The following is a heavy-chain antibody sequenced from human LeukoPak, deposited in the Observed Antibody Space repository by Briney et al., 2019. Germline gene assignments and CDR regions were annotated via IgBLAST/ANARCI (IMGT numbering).Heavy chain of an antibody. V-gene: IGHV4-30-4*08. D-gene: IGHD1-26*01. CDR3: ARHLWVVGTQREDS. Sequence: KPSETLSLTCTVSGGSISDEDYSWNWIHQSPGKVLEWIGYIHYRGKTYYNPSLKGRVSMSTDASKNQFSLRLTSVTDADTAVYYCARHLWVVGTQREDSWGQGALVIVSS. CDR2: IHYRGKT. CDR1: GGSISDEDYS. J-gene: IGHJ1*01.